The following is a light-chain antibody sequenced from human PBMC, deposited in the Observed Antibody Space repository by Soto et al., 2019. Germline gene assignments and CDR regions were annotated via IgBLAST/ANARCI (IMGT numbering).Light chain of an antibody. Sequence: EIVLTQSPGSLSLSPGERATLSCRASQSVDSTFFAWYQKKPGQVPRLLIYGASKRATGVPDRFSGSGSGTDFTLTISRLEPEDFAVYYCQQYMSSVTFGQGTKVEI. CDR1: QSVDSTF. CDR2: GAS. V-gene: IGKV3-20*01. J-gene: IGKJ1*01. CDR3: QQYMSSVT.